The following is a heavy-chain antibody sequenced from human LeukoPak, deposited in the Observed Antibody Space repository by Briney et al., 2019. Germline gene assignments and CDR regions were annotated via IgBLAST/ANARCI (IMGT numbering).Heavy chain of an antibody. D-gene: IGHD1-26*01. J-gene: IGHJ4*01. V-gene: IGHV3-30-3*01. CDR1: EFTFSNYA. CDR2: ISYDGSNK. CDR3: ARGLVSGSQRGYFDY. Sequence: PGGSLRLSCAASEFTFSNYAMHWVRQAPCKGLEWVAVISYDGSNKYYADSVKGRFTISRDNSKNTLYLQTNSLRTDDTAVYYCARGLVSGSQRGYFDYWGHGTLVTVSS.